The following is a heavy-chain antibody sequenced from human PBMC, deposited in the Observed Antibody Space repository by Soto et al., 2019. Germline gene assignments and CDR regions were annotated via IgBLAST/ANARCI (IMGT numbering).Heavy chain of an antibody. V-gene: IGHV3-30-3*01. D-gene: IGHD3-10*01. CDR1: GFTFSSYA. Sequence: QVQLVESGGGVVQPGRSLRLSCAASGFTFSSYAMHWVRQAPGKGLEWVAVISYDGSNKYYADSVKGRFTISRDNSKNTLYLQMNSRRAEDTAVYYCARGGRLLHVLLWFGELQIDYWGQGTLVTVSS. CDR3: ARGGRLLHVLLWFGELQIDY. J-gene: IGHJ4*02. CDR2: ISYDGSNK.